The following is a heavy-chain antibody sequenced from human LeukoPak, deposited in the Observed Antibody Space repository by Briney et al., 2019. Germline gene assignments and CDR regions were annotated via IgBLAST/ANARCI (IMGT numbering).Heavy chain of an antibody. CDR2: ISWNSGSI. V-gene: IGHV3-9*01. Sequence: GGSLRLSCAASGFTFDDYAMHWVRQAPGKGLEWVSGISWNSGSIGYADSVKGRFTISRDNAKNSLYLQMNSLRAEDTAVYYCARVYCSGGSCSRDPNRPVDYWGQGTLVTVSS. J-gene: IGHJ4*02. CDR1: GFTFDDYA. CDR3: ARVYCSGGSCSRDPNRPVDY. D-gene: IGHD2-15*01.